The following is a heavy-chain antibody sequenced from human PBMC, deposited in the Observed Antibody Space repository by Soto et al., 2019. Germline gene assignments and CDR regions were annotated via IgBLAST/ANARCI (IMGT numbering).Heavy chain of an antibody. CDR3: ARGDYGTGGYPFPYFDY. D-gene: IGHD2-8*02. CDR1: GYSFTGYY. J-gene: IGHJ4*02. Sequence: HEHLVQSGAEVKRPGASLKVSCKASGYSFTGYYIHWVRQAPGQGLEWMGWINPDSGATNYAQNFQRRVTTPSNTSISTAYMNLTSLTSDDTAVYYCARGDYGTGGYPFPYFDYWGQGNLVIVSS. V-gene: IGHV1-2*02. CDR2: INPDSGAT.